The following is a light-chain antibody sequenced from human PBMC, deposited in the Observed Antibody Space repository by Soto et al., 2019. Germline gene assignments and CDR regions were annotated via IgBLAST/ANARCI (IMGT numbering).Light chain of an antibody. V-gene: IGKV3-15*01. CDR3: QQYNNWPPDRT. Sequence: EIVMTQSPATLSVSPGERATLSCRASQSVGSNLAWYQQKPVQAPMLLIYGASTRATGIPARFSGSGSGTEFTLTISSLQSEDFASYFCQQYNNWPPDRTFGQGTKVEIK. CDR1: QSVGSN. CDR2: GAS. J-gene: IGKJ1*01.